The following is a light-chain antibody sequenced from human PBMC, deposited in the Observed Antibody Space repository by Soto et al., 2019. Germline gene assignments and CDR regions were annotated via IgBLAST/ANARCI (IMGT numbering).Light chain of an antibody. CDR1: QGIGAT. CDR3: QPYNNWPLT. Sequence: EVVMRQSPAPLSASPGEGATLSCRARQGIGATLAWYQHKPGQTPSLLIYDTSTRATGVPTRFSGSRSGAEFTLTINSLQSEDFAVYYCQPYNNWPLTFGGGTKVEIK. CDR2: DTS. V-gene: IGKV3-15*01. J-gene: IGKJ4*01.